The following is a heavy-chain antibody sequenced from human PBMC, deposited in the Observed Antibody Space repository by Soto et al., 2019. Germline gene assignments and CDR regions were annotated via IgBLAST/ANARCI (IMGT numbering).Heavy chain of an antibody. CDR2: IYYSGST. D-gene: IGHD5-12*01. V-gene: IGHV4-39*01. Sequence: SETLSLTCTVSGGSISSSSYYWGWIRQPPGKGLEWIGSIYYSGSTYYNPSLKSRVTISVDTSKNQFSLKLSSVTAADTAVYYCATRLRGYSGYGYWGQGTLVTVSS. CDR1: GGSISSSSYY. CDR3: ATRLRGYSGYGY. J-gene: IGHJ4*02.